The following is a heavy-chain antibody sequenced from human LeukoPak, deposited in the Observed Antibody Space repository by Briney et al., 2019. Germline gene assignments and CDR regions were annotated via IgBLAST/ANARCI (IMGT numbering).Heavy chain of an antibody. CDR2: GYTSGTT. J-gene: IGHJ4*02. D-gene: IGHD1-26*01. CDR3: ARERVGYTIDRGFDQ. V-gene: IGHV4-61*02. CDR1: GASVSSSDFY. Sequence: SETLSLTCTVSGASVSSSDFYWNWIRQPAGKGLEWIGRGYTSGTTDYNPSLKSRLTISVDTSTNRFSLKLSSVTAADTAVYCARERVGYTIDRGFDQWGQGILVTVFS.